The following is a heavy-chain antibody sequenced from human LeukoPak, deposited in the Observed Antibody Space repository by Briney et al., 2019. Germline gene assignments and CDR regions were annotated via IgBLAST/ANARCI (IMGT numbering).Heavy chain of an antibody. V-gene: IGHV3-7*03. J-gene: IGHJ6*02. Sequence: GGSLRLSCAASGFTFSSYWMNWARRAPGKGLEWVASINHNGNVNYYVDSVRGRFTISRDNAKNSLYLQMSNLRAEDTAVYFCARGGGLDVWGQGATVTVSS. CDR2: INHNGNVN. D-gene: IGHD3-16*01. CDR1: GFTFSSYW. CDR3: ARGGGLDV.